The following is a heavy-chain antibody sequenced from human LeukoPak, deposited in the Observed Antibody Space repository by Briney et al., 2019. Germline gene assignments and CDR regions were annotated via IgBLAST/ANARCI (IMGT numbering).Heavy chain of an antibody. CDR1: GYSISSGYY. D-gene: IGHD1-1*01. CDR3: ARGRRAVTRWFDP. V-gene: IGHV4-38-2*02. J-gene: IGHJ5*02. Sequence: SETLSLTCTVSGYSISSGYYWGWIRQPPGKGLEWIGSIFRSGTTYYNPSLRSRVTISVDTSKNQFSLKLSSVTAADTAVYYCARGRRAVTRWFDPWGQGTLVTVSS. CDR2: IFRSGTT.